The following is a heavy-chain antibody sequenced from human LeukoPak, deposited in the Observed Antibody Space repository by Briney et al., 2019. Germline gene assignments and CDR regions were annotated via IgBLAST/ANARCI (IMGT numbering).Heavy chain of an antibody. CDR2: ISSSSSYI. D-gene: IGHD2-2*01. J-gene: IGHJ5*02. CDR1: GFTFSSYS. CDR3: ARPWGCSSTSCYDHVWFDP. Sequence: GGSLRLSCAASGFTFSSYSRNWVRLAQGKGLEWVSYISSSSSYIYYADSVKGRFTISRDNAKNSLYLQMNSLRAEDTAVYYCARPWGCSSTSCYDHVWFDPWRQGTLVTVSS. V-gene: IGHV3-21*01.